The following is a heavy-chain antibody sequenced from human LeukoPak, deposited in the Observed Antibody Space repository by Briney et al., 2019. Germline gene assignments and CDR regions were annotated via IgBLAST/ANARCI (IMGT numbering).Heavy chain of an antibody. CDR2: ISNTGYSK. CDR1: GSTLSDYY. J-gene: IGHJ4*02. Sequence: PGGSLRLSCASPGSTLSDYYVNWIRQAPGKGLEWVSQISNTGYSKYYADSVKGRFTISRDNVKDSVSLQMNSLRVADSGMYYCAREDYGGNDFDYWGQGILVTVSS. V-gene: IGHV3-11*01. D-gene: IGHD4-23*01. CDR3: AREDYGGNDFDY.